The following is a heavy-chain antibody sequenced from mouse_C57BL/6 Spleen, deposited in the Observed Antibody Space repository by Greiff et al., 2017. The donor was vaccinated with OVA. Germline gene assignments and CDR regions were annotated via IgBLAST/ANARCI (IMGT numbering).Heavy chain of an antibody. D-gene: IGHD4-1*01. CDR3: ARKLGRARAFDY. CDR1: GYTFTSYW. J-gene: IGHJ2*01. Sequence: QVQLKQPGAELVKPGASVKMSCKASGYTFTSYWITWVKQRPGQGLEWIGDIYPGSGSTNYNEKFKSKATLTVDTSSSTAYMQLSSLTSEDSAVYYCARKLGRARAFDYWGQGTTLTVSS. V-gene: IGHV1-55*01. CDR2: IYPGSGST.